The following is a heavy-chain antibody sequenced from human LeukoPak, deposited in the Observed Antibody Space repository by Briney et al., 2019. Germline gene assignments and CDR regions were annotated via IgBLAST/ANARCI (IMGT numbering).Heavy chain of an antibody. J-gene: IGHJ5*02. D-gene: IGHD3-22*01. V-gene: IGHV4-59*01. Sequence: SETLSLTCTVSGGSISNYYWSWIRQPPGKGLEWIGYIYYSGSTNYNPSLKSRVTISVDTSKNQFSLKLSSVTAADTAVYYCVLGYDSSGYYATWGQGTLVTVSS. CDR2: IYYSGST. CDR3: VLGYDSSGYYAT. CDR1: GGSISNYY.